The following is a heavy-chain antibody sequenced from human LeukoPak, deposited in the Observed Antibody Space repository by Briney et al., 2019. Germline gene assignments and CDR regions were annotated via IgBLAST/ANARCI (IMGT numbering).Heavy chain of an antibody. CDR1: GGSFSGYY. CDR2: INHSGST. V-gene: IGHV4-34*01. D-gene: IGHD1-26*01. Sequence: SETLSLTCAVYGGSFSGYYWSWIRQPPGKGLEWIGEINHSGSTNYNPSLKSRVTISIDTSKNQFSLKLSSVTAADTAMYYCAGVVGGSYSMDVWGQGTTVTVSS. J-gene: IGHJ6*03. CDR3: AGVVGGSYSMDV.